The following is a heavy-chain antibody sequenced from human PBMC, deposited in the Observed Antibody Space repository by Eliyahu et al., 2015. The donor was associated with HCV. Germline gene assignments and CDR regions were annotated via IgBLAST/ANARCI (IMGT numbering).Heavy chain of an antibody. Sequence: DVQLVQSGGGLVQPGGSLXLSCAASGFTFSTSWMSWVRQAPGKGLGWVANINEDGSENYHVDSVEGRFTISRDNAKNSLYLQMNSLRVEDTAVYYCARAGAAGTVDYWGQGTLVTVSS. CDR2: INEDGSEN. CDR3: ARAGAAGTVDY. J-gene: IGHJ4*02. V-gene: IGHV3-7*01. CDR1: GFTFSTSW. D-gene: IGHD6-13*01.